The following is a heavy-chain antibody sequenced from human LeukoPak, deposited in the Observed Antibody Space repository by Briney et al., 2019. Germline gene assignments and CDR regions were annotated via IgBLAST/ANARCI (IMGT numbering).Heavy chain of an antibody. V-gene: IGHV3-48*04. CDR3: AREVGIVVVTDDAFDI. D-gene: IGHD2-21*02. CDR2: ISSSSSTI. J-gene: IGHJ3*02. Sequence: GGSLRLSCAASGFTFSSYSMNWVRQAPGKGLEWVSYISSSSSTIYYADSVKGRFTISRDNAKNSLYLQMNSLRAEDTAVYYCAREVGIVVVTDDAFDIWGQGTMVTDSS. CDR1: GFTFSSYS.